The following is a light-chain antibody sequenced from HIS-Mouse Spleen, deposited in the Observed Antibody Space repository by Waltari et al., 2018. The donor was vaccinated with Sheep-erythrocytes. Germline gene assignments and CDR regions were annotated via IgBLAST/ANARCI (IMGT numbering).Light chain of an antibody. CDR2: KDS. V-gene: IGLV3-25*03. J-gene: IGLJ1*01. Sequence: SYELTQPPSVSVSPGQTARITCSGDALPKQYAYWYQQKPGQAPVVVIYKDSERPSGIPERFSGSSSGTTVTLTISGLQAEDEADYYCQSADSSGTYVFGTGTKVTVL. CDR1: ALPKQY. CDR3: QSADSSGTYV.